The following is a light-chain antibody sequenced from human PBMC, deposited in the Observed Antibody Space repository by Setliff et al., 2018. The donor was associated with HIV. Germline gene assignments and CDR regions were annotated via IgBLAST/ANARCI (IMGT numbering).Light chain of an antibody. CDR1: STDVGSYNL. Sequence: QSALSQPASVSGSPGQSITISCSGTSTDVGSYNLVPWYQQHPGKAPKLMIYEVSERPSRVSNRFSGSKSGNTASLTISGLQAEDEADYYCCSYAGSTLYVFGSGTKVTVL. J-gene: IGLJ1*01. CDR3: CSYAGSTLYV. V-gene: IGLV2-23*02. CDR2: EVS.